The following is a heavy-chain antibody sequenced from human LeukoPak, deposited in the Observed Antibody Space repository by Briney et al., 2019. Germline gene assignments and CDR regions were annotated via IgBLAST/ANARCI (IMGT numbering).Heavy chain of an antibody. CDR2: IIPIFGTA. Sequence: GASVKVSCKASGGTFSSYAIGWVRQAPGQGLEWMGRIIPIFGTANYAQKFQGRVTITTDESTSTAYMELSSLRSEDTAVYYCASGYDLAGYNWFDPWGQGTLVTVSS. CDR1: GGTFSSYA. CDR3: ASGYDLAGYNWFDP. V-gene: IGHV1-69*05. D-gene: IGHD5-12*01. J-gene: IGHJ5*02.